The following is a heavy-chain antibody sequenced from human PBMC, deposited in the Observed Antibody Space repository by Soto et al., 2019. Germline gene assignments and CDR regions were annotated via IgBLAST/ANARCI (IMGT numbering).Heavy chain of an antibody. CDR1: GGSISGSSYY. V-gene: IGHV4-39*01. CDR2: IYYSGNT. D-gene: IGHD3-22*01. Sequence: SETLCLTCHVSGGSISGSSYYWGWIRQPPGKGLEWIASIYYSGNTYYNPSLKSRVTMSVDTPKNQFSLKLSSVTAADTAVYFCARLRHDSSGYYWFDPWGQGTQVTVSS. J-gene: IGHJ5*02. CDR3: ARLRHDSSGYYWFDP.